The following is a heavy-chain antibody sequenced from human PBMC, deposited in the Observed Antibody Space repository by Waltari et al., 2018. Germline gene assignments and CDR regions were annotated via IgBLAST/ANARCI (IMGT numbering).Heavy chain of an antibody. D-gene: IGHD6-19*01. CDR1: GGSFSGYY. Sequence: QVQLQQWGAGLLKPSETLSLTCAVYGGSFSGYYWSWIRQPPGKGLEWIGEINHSGSTNYNPSLKSRVTISVDTSKNQFSLKLSSVTAADTAVYYCARGLASSGSFPLDYWGQGTLVTVSS. CDR2: INHSGST. V-gene: IGHV4-34*01. J-gene: IGHJ4*02. CDR3: ARGLASSGSFPLDY.